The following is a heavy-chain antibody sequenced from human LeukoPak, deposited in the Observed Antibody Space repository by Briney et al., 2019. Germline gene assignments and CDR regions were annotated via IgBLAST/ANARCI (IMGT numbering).Heavy chain of an antibody. D-gene: IGHD6-19*01. Sequence: ASVKVSCKASGYTFISYDINWVRRATGQGLEWMGWMNPNSGNTGYAQKFQGRVTMTRNTSISTAYMELSSLRSEDTAVYYCARGTSGWYQYYYYYMDVWGKGTTVTVSS. CDR3: ARGTSGWYQYYYYYMDV. J-gene: IGHJ6*03. CDR1: GYTFISYD. V-gene: IGHV1-8*01. CDR2: MNPNSGNT.